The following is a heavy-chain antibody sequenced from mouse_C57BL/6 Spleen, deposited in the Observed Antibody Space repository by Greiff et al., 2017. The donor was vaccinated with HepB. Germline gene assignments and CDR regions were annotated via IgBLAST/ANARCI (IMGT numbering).Heavy chain of an antibody. CDR1: GFTFSSYA. CDR3: ARDQAGWAAFAY. J-gene: IGHJ3*01. CDR2: ISDGGSYT. Sequence: EVQRVESGGGLVKPGGSLKLSCAASGFTFSSYAMSWVRQTPEKRLEWVATISDGGSYTYYPDNVKGRFTISRDNAKNNLYLQMSHLKSEDTAIYYCARDQAGWAAFAYWGQGTLVTVSA. V-gene: IGHV5-4*01. D-gene: IGHD3-2*02.